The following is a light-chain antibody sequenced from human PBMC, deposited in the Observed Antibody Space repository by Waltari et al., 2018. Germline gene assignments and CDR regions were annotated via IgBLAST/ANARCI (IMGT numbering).Light chain of an antibody. CDR2: DVS. CDR1: NSDIDAYDY. J-gene: IGLJ2*01. Sequence: HSALTQPASVSGSPGQSITISCTGTNSDIDAYDYVSWYQQHPGKAPKLILYDVSGRPSGISNRFSGSKADNTASLTISGLQDEDEADYYCSSYATSNTVVFGGGTKVTVL. V-gene: IGLV2-14*03. CDR3: SSYATSNTVV.